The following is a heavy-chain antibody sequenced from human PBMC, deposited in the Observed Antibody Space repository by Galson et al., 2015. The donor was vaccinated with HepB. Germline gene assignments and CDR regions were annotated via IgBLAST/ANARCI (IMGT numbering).Heavy chain of an antibody. Sequence: SLRLSCAASGFTFGDYAMSWFRQAPGKGLEWVGFIRSKAYGGTTEYAASVKGRFTISRDDSESIAYLQMNSLKTEDTAVYYCTRWDSSGYYLNYFDYWGQGTLVTVSS. CDR2: IRSKAYGGTT. CDR3: TRWDSSGYYLNYFDY. CDR1: GFTFGDYA. D-gene: IGHD3-22*01. J-gene: IGHJ4*02. V-gene: IGHV3-49*03.